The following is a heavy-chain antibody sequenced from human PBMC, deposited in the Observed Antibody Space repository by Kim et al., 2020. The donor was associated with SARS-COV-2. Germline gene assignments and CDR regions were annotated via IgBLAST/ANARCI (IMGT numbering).Heavy chain of an antibody. D-gene: IGHD2-15*01. CDR3: ARDPFLRSRTSGCFYY. V-gene: IGHV3-23*01. CDR2: ISGGGSST. J-gene: IGHJ6*01. CDR1: AFTFSTYG. Sequence: GGSLRLSCAASAFTFSTYGMHWVRQAPGKGLEWVSPISGGGSSTYYADSVKGRFTISRDNSKSTLYLQMNSLRAEDTAVYYCARDPFLRSRTSGCFYY.